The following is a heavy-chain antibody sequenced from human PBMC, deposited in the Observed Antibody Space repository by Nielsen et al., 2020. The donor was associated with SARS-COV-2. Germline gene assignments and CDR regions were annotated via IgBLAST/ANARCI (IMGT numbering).Heavy chain of an antibody. V-gene: IGHV3-30-3*01. CDR3: ARDAVYYFDS. J-gene: IGHJ4*02. Sequence: GESLKISCAASGFTFSSYAMHWVRQAPGKGLEWVAVISYDGSNKYYADSVKGRFTISRDNSKNTLYLQMNSLRAEDTAVYYCARDAVYYFDSWGQGTLVTVSS. CDR1: GFTFSSYA. D-gene: IGHD6-19*01. CDR2: ISYDGSNK.